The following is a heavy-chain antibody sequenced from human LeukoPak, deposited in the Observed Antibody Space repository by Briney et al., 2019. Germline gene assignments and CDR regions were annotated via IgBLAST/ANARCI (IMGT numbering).Heavy chain of an antibody. V-gene: IGHV1-69*13. CDR3: ARASAAGSYDQFD. D-gene: IGHD3-22*01. CDR2: IIPIFGTA. J-gene: IGHJ4*02. Sequence: ASVKVSCKASGGTFISYAISWVRQAPGQGLEWMGGIIPIFGTANYAQKFQGRVTITADESTSTAYMELSSLRSEDTAVYYCARASAAGSYDQFDWGQGTLVTVSS. CDR1: GGTFISYA.